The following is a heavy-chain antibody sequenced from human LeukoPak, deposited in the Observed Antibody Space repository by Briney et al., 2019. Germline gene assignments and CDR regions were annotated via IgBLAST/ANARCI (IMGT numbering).Heavy chain of an antibody. CDR2: IYKDGSNP. CDR1: GFTFSNYW. CDR3: AKGALLPAGHTRYFFDY. Sequence: GGSLRLSCAASGFTFSNYWMHWVRQAPGKGLVWVSHIYKDGSNPNYADSVKGRFTISRDTSKNTLYLQMNSLRAEDTAVYYCAKGALLPAGHTRYFFDYWGQGTLVTVSS. J-gene: IGHJ4*02. V-gene: IGHV3-74*01. D-gene: IGHD1-26*01.